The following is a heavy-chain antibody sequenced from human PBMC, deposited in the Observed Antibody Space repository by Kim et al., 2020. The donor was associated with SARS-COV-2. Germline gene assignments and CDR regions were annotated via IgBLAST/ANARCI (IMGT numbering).Heavy chain of an antibody. CDR1: GFTFKTYP. D-gene: IGHD4-4*01. CDR2: LSAPGGST. V-gene: IGHV3-23*01. J-gene: IGHJ3*02. Sequence: GGSLRLSCAASGFTFKTYPMSWVRQTPGKGLEWVSGLSAPGGSTYYADSVEGRFIIPRDNSKNILYLQMTSLRVEDTGTFYCARDLGYGDYTPFDIWGQG. CDR3: ARDLGYGDYTPFDI.